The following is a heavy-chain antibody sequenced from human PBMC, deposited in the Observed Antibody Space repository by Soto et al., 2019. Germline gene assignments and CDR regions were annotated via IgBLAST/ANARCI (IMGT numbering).Heavy chain of an antibody. CDR2: IIPDFGTG. J-gene: IGHJ4*02. V-gene: IGHV1-69*01. CDR3: ARERGGYNRGDFEF. D-gene: IGHD1-26*01. Sequence: QVLLVQSGAEVREPGSSVNVSCKASGGTFNSYAISWVRQAPGQGLEWMRGIIPDFGTGNSAQKFRGRVSITADASTTTVYMGLSGLTLEDTAVYYCARERGGYNRGDFEFWGQGTQVIVSS. CDR1: GGTFNSYA.